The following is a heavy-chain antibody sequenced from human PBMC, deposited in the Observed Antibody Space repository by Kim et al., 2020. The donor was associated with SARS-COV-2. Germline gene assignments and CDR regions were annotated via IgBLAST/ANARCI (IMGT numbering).Heavy chain of an antibody. CDR2: ISGTGDST. D-gene: IGHD2-2*01. J-gene: IGHJ6*02. Sequence: GGSLRLSCAASGFTFSNNAMIWVRQAPGKGLEWVSSISGTGDSTYYTDSVKGRFTISRDYSKNTLYLQMNSLRAEDTAVYYCTKGVRYCSTTSCSAYDYGMDVWGQGTTVTVSS. V-gene: IGHV3-23*01. CDR3: TKGVRYCSTTSCSAYDYGMDV. CDR1: GFTFSNNA.